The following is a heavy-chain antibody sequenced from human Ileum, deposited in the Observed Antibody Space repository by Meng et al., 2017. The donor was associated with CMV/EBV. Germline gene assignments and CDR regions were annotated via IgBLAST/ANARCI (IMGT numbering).Heavy chain of an antibody. Sequence: QVQLQDAGPGLGKPSEPLSLTCTAAGGSISSYSWSWIRQPAGKGLEWIGRIYTSGSTNHNPSLKSRVTMSVDTSKNQFSLKLSSVTATDTAVYYCARERPRGTAMASIDYWGQGTLVTVSS. V-gene: IGHV4-4*07. J-gene: IGHJ4*02. CDR1: GGSISSYS. CDR2: IYTSGST. CDR3: ARERPRGTAMASIDY. D-gene: IGHD5-18*01.